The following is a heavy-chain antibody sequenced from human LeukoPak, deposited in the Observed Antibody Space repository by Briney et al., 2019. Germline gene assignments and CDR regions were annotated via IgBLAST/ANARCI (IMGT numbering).Heavy chain of an antibody. D-gene: IGHD1-1*01. V-gene: IGHV3-21*01. J-gene: IGHJ3*02. CDR3: ARGLPYNDAFDI. Sequence: GGSLRLSCAPPGFSFTTYNLNWVRQAPGRGLEWVSTISTTGDTIYYADSVKGRFTISRDNARNSLYLQVNSLRAEDTAVYYCARGLPYNDAFDIWGPGTMVTVSS. CDR1: GFSFTTYN. CDR2: ISTTGDTI.